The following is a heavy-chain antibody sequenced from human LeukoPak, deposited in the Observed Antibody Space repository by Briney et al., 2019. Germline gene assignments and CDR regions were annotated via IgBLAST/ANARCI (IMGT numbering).Heavy chain of an antibody. CDR2: IRYDGSNK. Sequence: GGSLRLSCAASGFTFSSYGMHWVRQAPGKGLEWVAFIRYDGSNKYYADSVKGRFTISRDNSKNTLYLQMNSLRAEDTALYYCAKEKTRPPYYDILTGYEFVTWGQGTLVTVSS. D-gene: IGHD3-9*01. V-gene: IGHV3-30*02. J-gene: IGHJ5*02. CDR3: AKEKTRPPYYDILTGYEFVT. CDR1: GFTFSSYG.